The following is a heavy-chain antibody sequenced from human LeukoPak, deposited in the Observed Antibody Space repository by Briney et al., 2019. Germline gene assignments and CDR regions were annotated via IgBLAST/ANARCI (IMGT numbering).Heavy chain of an antibody. Sequence: SETQSLTCTVSGGSISSYYWSWIRQPPGKGLEWIGYIYYSGSTNYNPSLKSRVTISVDTSKNQFSLKLSSVTAADTAVYYCAREVVFSSDVVIDWFDPWGQGTLVTVSS. V-gene: IGHV4-59*01. J-gene: IGHJ5*02. CDR2: IYYSGST. CDR3: AREVVFSSDVVIDWFDP. D-gene: IGHD6-13*01. CDR1: GGSISSYY.